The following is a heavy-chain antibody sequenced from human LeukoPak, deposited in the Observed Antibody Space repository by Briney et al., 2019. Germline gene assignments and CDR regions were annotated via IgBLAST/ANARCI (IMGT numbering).Heavy chain of an antibody. CDR3: AKAGRLQAVAGWIDY. CDR2: IRNDGSIQ. CDR1: GFNFNRFG. Sequence: PGGPLRLSCAATGFNFNRFGMHWVRQAPGKGLEWVAHIRNDGSIQAYAASVKGRFTISRDNSKNTLYLQMNSLRAEDTAIYYCAKAGRLQAVAGWIDYWGQGTLVTVS. D-gene: IGHD6-19*01. V-gene: IGHV3-30*02. J-gene: IGHJ4*02.